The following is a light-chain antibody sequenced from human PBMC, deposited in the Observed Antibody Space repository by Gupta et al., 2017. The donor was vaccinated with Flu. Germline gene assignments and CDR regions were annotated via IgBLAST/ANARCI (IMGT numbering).Light chain of an antibody. J-gene: IGKJ2*01. Sequence: PSSLSASVGDTVTITCRASQRIDNLRNWNQQKPGKAPKRLIYSASYLQTGVPSRFSGSGSGTEVTLTITSLQPEDFEGYCCHQSDKNPGTFGQGTKVEI. CDR3: HQSDKNPGT. CDR2: SAS. V-gene: IGKV1-39*01. CDR1: QRIDNL.